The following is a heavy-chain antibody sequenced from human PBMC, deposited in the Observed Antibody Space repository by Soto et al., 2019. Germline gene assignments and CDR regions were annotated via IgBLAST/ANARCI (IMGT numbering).Heavy chain of an antibody. V-gene: IGHV4-30-4*01. D-gene: IGHD2-15*01. J-gene: IGHJ6*02. Sequence: PSETLSLTCTVSGESLSGGDHYWRWVRQSPGEGLEWIGFIYYSGNTYYNPSLKSRVSMSVDTSNNQFSLKLNSVTAADTAVYYCARDAGYCNSVSCYPYNMDVWGQGTTVTVSS. CDR1: GESLSGGDHY. CDR3: ARDAGYCNSVSCYPYNMDV. CDR2: IYYSGNT.